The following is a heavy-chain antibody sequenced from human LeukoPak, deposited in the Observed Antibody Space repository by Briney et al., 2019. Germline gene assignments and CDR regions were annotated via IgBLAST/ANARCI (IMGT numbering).Heavy chain of an antibody. CDR2: INPNSGGT. CDR3: VRAGDSSSWDNWFAP. V-gene: IGHV1-2*02. CDR1: VYTFTGYY. Sequence: ASVKVTCKASVYTFTGYYMHWVRQAPGQGLESIGLINPNSGGTNYAQKFQGRVTMTRDTSISTAYMELSRLRSDDTAVYYCVRAGDSSSWDNWFAPWRQGTLVTVSS. D-gene: IGHD6-13*01. J-gene: IGHJ5*02.